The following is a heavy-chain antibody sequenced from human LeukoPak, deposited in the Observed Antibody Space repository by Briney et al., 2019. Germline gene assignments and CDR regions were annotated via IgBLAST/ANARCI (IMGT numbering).Heavy chain of an antibody. J-gene: IGHJ4*02. V-gene: IGHV4-59*12. D-gene: IGHD5-12*01. Sequence: KPSETLSLTCTVSGGSISSYYWSWIRQPPGKGLEWIGYIYYSGITNYNPSLKSRITISVDTSKNQFSLKLSSVTAADTAVYYCAREGISWFRRGYSGYDSSPLDYWGQGTLVTVSS. CDR1: GGSISSYY. CDR3: AREGISWFRRGYSGYDSSPLDY. CDR2: IYYSGIT.